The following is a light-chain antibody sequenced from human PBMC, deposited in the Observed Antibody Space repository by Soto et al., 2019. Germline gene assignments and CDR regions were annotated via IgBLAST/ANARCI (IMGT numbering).Light chain of an antibody. Sequence: QSVLTQPPSASGTPGQGVTISCSGSTSNIGSNYVYWYQQLPGTAPKLLIYRNNQRPSGVPDRFSGSKSDTTASLAISGLRYDDEADYFCATWDDSLNGFYVFGTGTKVTVL. V-gene: IGLV1-47*01. CDR2: RNN. CDR1: TSNIGSNY. CDR3: ATWDDSLNGFYV. J-gene: IGLJ1*01.